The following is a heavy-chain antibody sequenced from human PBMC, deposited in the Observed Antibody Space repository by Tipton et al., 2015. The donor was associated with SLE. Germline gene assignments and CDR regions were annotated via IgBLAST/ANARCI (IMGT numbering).Heavy chain of an antibody. Sequence: VQLVQSGAEVKKTGESLKISCNGSGYSFTDYWVAWVRQVPGRGLECMGIIWPGDSDTRYSPSFQGQVTISADKSISTAYLQWSSLKASDTATYYCARQDGGAAGNAFDIWGQGTMVTVSS. CDR1: GYSFTDYW. D-gene: IGHD6-13*01. CDR2: IWPGDSDT. V-gene: IGHV5-51*01. J-gene: IGHJ3*02. CDR3: ARQDGGAAGNAFDI.